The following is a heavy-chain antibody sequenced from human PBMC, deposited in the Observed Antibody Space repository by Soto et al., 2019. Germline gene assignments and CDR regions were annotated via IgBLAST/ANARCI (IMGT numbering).Heavy chain of an antibody. D-gene: IGHD3-16*01. CDR2: MHYSGAT. CDR1: GGSSSSSTYS. Sequence: KPSETLSLTCTASGGSSSSSTYSWGWIRQPPGKGLEWIGSMHYSGATYYNPSRKSRVSISVDTSKSQFSLKLTFVTAADTAVYFCARQGSNSSRRLSWFDPWGQGTLVTVS. V-gene: IGHV4-39*01. CDR3: ARQGSNSSRRLSWFDP. J-gene: IGHJ5*02.